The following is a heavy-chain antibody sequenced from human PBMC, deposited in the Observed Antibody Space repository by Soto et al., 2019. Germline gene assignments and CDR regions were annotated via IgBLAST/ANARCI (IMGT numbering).Heavy chain of an antibody. CDR3: VKDVYCGGDCYGTDSWFDP. V-gene: IGHV3-66*02. D-gene: IGHD2-21*02. CDR1: GFTFSSCA. J-gene: IGHJ5*02. Sequence: SLRLSCAASGFTFSSCAMGWVRQAPGKGLEWVSVIYSGGTTYYADSVKGRFIISRDNSKNTLYLQMSSLSAEDTAVYYCVKDVYCGGDCYGTDSWFDPWGQGTLVTVSS. CDR2: IYSGGTT.